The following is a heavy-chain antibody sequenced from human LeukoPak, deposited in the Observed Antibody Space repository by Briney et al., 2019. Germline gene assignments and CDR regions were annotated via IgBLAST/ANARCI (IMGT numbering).Heavy chain of an antibody. Sequence: GGSLRLSCAASGFTFSSYAMSWVRQAPGKGLEWVSAISGSGGSTYYADSVKGRFTISRDNSKNTLYLQMNSLRAEDTAVYYCAKDIAYSYGYYYFDYWGQGTLVTVSS. D-gene: IGHD5-18*01. CDR2: ISGSGGST. CDR3: AKDIAYSYGYYYFDY. CDR1: GFTFSSYA. V-gene: IGHV3-23*01. J-gene: IGHJ4*02.